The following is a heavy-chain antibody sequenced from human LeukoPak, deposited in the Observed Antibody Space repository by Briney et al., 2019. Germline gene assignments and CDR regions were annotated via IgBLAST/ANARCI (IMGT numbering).Heavy chain of an antibody. V-gene: IGHV3-33*01. CDR3: ARGYGDYVASGFQH. CDR2: IWYDGSIK. J-gene: IGHJ1*01. Sequence: GGSLRLSCAASGFTFSSYGMHWLRPAPGKGVEGVAVIWYDGSIKYYADSVKGRFTISRDNSKNTLYLQMNSLRAEGTAVYYCARGYGDYVASGFQHWGQGTLVTVSS. CDR1: GFTFSSYG. D-gene: IGHD4-17*01.